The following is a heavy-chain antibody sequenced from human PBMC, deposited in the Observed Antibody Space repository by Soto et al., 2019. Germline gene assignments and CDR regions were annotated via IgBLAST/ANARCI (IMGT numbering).Heavy chain of an antibody. CDR1: GYNFASHW. V-gene: IGHV5-51*01. CDR2: ILPGDSYT. Sequence: GESLKISCKGSGYNFASHWIGWVRQMPGKGLEWMGIILPGDSYTTYSPSFQGQVTVSADQSTSTVYLQWSSLKASDTALYYCATLAGTGSYRDLYFDNWGQGTPVTVSS. D-gene: IGHD1-26*01. CDR3: ATLAGTGSYRDLYFDN. J-gene: IGHJ4*02.